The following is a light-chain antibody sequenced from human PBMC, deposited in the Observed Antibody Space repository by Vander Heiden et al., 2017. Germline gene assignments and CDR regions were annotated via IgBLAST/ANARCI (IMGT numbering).Light chain of an antibody. J-gene: IGKJ1*01. Sequence: DIQMTQSPSTLSASIGDRVTITCRASQNIGSWLAWYQRQPGKAPKLLIYDASSLKTGVPSGFSGSGSGTEFTLTISSLQPEDFAAYYCQQYRDYPLTFGQGTKVQIK. CDR1: QNIGSW. V-gene: IGKV1-5*01. CDR2: DAS. CDR3: QQYRDYPLT.